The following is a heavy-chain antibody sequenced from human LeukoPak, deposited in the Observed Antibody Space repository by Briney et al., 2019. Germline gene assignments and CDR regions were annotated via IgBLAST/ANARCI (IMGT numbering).Heavy chain of an antibody. D-gene: IGHD5-18*01. V-gene: IGHV3-33*01. CDR1: GFTFSGYG. CDR3: ARGSGYSYEKYYYYGMDV. Sequence: GRSLRLSCAASGFTFSGYGMHWVRQAPGKGLEWVAVIWYDGSNKYYADSVKGRFTISRDNSKNTLYLQMNSLRAEDTAVYYCARGSGYSYEKYYYYGMDVWGQGTTVTVSS. J-gene: IGHJ6*02. CDR2: IWYDGSNK.